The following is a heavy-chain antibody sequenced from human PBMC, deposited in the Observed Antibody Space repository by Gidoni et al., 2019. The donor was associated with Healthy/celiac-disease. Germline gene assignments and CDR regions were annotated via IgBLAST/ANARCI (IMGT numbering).Heavy chain of an antibody. Sequence: EVQLVESGGGVVQPGRSLRLACTASGFTFGDDAMSWFSQAPGKGLEWVCVIISKAYGGTTEYAASVKGRFTISRDDSKSIAYLQMNSLKTEDTAVYYCTRDLDYYDSSGYYGHDAFDIWGQGTMVTFFS. J-gene: IGHJ3*02. CDR1: GFTFGDDA. CDR2: IISKAYGGTT. CDR3: TRDLDYYDSSGYYGHDAFDI. D-gene: IGHD3-22*01. V-gene: IGHV3-49*03.